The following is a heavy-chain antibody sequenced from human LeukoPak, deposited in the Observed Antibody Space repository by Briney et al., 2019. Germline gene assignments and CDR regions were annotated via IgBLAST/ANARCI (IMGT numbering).Heavy chain of an antibody. CDR1: GFTFSSYG. Sequence: GGSLRLSCAPSGFTFSSYGMHWVRQAPGKGLEWVAFIRFDGNNKYYADSVKGRFTISRDNSKNTLYLQMTSLRAEDTAVYYCARGGYYNILTGFRSRILGFDYWGQGTLVTVSS. CDR2: IRFDGNNK. D-gene: IGHD3-9*01. CDR3: ARGGYYNILTGFRSRILGFDY. J-gene: IGHJ4*02. V-gene: IGHV3-30*02.